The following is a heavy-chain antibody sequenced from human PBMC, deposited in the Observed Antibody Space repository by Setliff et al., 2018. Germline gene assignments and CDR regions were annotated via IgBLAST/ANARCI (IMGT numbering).Heavy chain of an antibody. Sequence: ASVKVSCKASGYTFTSYGISWVRQAPGQGLEWMGWISAYNGNTKYAQKLQGRVTMTTDTSTSTAYMELRSLRSDDTAVYYCARGDYDILTGYAQDDALGADAFDIWGQGTMVTVSS. CDR2: ISAYNGNT. V-gene: IGHV1-18*01. D-gene: IGHD3-9*01. J-gene: IGHJ3*02. CDR1: GYTFTSYG. CDR3: ARGDYDILTGYAQDDALGADAFDI.